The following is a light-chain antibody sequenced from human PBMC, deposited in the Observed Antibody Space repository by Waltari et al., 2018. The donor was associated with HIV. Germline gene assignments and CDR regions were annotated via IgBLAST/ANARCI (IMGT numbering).Light chain of an antibody. J-gene: IGKJ4*01. CDR3: QQYGSSPL. CDR1: QSINTYY. CDR2: GAS. V-gene: IGKV3-20*01. Sequence: IAFTQSPGTLSLFLGERATLSCSASQSINTYYLAWYQQKPGHAPRLLIYGASTSATAIPDRFIGSGSGTEFTLTISRLEPADFAVYYCQQYGSSPLFGRGTMVEIQ.